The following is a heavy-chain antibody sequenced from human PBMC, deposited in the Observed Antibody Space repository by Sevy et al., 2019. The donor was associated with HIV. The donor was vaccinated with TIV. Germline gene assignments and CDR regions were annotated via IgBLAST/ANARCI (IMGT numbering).Heavy chain of an antibody. V-gene: IGHV4-59*08. CDR1: SDSINTYY. D-gene: IGHD2-2*02. CDR2: VSHSGNT. J-gene: IGHJ4*02. Sequence: SETLSLTCTVSSDSINTYYWSWIRQPPGKGLEWIGYVSHSGNTNYNPSLKSRVSMSVDTSTNQFSLKVKSVTAADTAVYYCARLRWDLVVVPGATPGCYFDSWGQWTLVTVSS. CDR3: ARLRWDLVVVPGATPGCYFDS.